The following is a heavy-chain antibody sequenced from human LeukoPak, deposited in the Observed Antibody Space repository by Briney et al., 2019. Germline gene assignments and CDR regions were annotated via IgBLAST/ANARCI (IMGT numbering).Heavy chain of an antibody. D-gene: IGHD3-16*01. CDR1: GFTFSSYA. CDR3: ASGGAGRNWYYFDY. CDR2: ISGSGGGT. Sequence: GGSLRLSCAASGFTFSSYAMNWVRQAPGKGLEWVSTISGSGGGTYYADSVKGRFTISRDNSRNTLYLQMNSLGAEDTAVYYCASGGAGRNWYYFDYWGQGTLVTVPS. V-gene: IGHV3-23*01. J-gene: IGHJ4*02.